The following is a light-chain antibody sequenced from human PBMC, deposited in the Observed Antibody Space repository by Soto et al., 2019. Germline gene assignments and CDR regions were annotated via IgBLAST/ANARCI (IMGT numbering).Light chain of an antibody. Sequence: EIVLTQSPATLSLSPGERATLSCRASQSVSSYLAWYQQKPGQPPRLPIYDASNRAIGIPARFSGSGSGTDFTLTISSLEPEDFAVYYCQQRSNWPPNTFGQGTKLEIK. V-gene: IGKV3-11*01. J-gene: IGKJ2*01. CDR3: QQRSNWPPNT. CDR1: QSVSSY. CDR2: DAS.